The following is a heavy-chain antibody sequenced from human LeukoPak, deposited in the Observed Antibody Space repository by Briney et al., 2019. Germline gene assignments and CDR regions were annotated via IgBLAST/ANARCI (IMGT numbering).Heavy chain of an antibody. CDR1: GYSFTSYW. CDR2: IYPGYSDT. V-gene: IGHV5-51*01. Sequence: GESLKISCKGSGYSFTSYWIDWVRQMPGKGLEWMGIIYPGYSDTRYSPSFQGQVTISADKSISTAYLQWSSLKAADTAMYYCARSGRYYDSSGYALGYWGQGTLVTVSS. CDR3: ARSGRYYDSSGYALGY. D-gene: IGHD3-22*01. J-gene: IGHJ4*02.